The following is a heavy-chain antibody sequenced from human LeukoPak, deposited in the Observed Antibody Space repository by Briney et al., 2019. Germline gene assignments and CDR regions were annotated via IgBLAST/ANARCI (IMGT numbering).Heavy chain of an antibody. V-gene: IGHV4-39*07. Sequence: PSETLSLTCTVSGGSISSSSYYWGWIRQPPGKGLEWIGSIYYSGSTYYNPSLKSRVTISVDTSKNQFSLKLSSVTAADTAVYYCARGLVYYCYYMDVWGKGTTVTVSS. CDR1: GGSISSSSYY. J-gene: IGHJ6*03. CDR3: ARGLVYYCYYMDV. CDR2: IYYSGST.